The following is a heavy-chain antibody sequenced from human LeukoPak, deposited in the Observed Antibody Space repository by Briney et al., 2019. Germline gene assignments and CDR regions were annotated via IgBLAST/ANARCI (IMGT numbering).Heavy chain of an antibody. CDR1: GGSLSNSTYY. D-gene: IGHD3-3*01. CDR2: MCYSGGT. Sequence: PSETLSLTCTVSGGSLSNSTYYWGWIRQPPGKGLEWIGSMCYSGGTYYNPSLKSRVTISVDTSKNQFSLNLRSVTAADTAVYYCASSITIFGVVLRTIYFDYWGQGILVTVSS. CDR3: ASSITIFGVVLRTIYFDY. J-gene: IGHJ4*02. V-gene: IGHV4-39*01.